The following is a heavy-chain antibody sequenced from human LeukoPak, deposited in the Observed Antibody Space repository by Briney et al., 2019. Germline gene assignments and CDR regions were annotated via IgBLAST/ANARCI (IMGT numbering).Heavy chain of an antibody. Sequence: PSETLSLTCAVSGDSISNYYWSWIRQPPGKGLEWIGYIYYSGSTNYNPSLKSRVTISVDTSKNQFSLKLSSVTAADTAVYYCARLSTVTTSFDYWGQGTLVTVSS. CDR3: ARLSTVTTSFDY. CDR2: IYYSGST. J-gene: IGHJ4*02. CDR1: GDSISNYY. V-gene: IGHV4-59*01. D-gene: IGHD4-17*01.